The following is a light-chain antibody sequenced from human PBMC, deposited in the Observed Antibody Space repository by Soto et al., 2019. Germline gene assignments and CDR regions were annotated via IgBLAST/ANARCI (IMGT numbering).Light chain of an antibody. Sequence: EIVLTQSPGTLSLSPGERATLSCRASQSVSSSYLAWYQQKPGQAPRLLIYGASGRATGIPDRFSGSGSGTDFTLTISRLEPEDFAVYYCQQYGSSPGTCGQGTKVEIK. J-gene: IGKJ1*01. CDR1: QSVSSSY. V-gene: IGKV3-20*01. CDR2: GAS. CDR3: QQYGSSPGT.